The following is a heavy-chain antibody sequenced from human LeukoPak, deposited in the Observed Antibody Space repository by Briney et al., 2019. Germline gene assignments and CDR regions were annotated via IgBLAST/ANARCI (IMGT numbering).Heavy chain of an antibody. J-gene: IGHJ5*02. Sequence: GASVKVSCKASGYTFTSYDINWVRQATGQGPEWMGWMNPNSGNTGYAQKFQGRVTMTRNTSISTAYMELSSLRSEDTAVYYCAREKDTTNWFDPWGQGTLVTVSS. CDR3: AREKDTTNWFDP. CDR1: GYTFTSYD. D-gene: IGHD1-26*01. CDR2: MNPNSGNT. V-gene: IGHV1-8*01.